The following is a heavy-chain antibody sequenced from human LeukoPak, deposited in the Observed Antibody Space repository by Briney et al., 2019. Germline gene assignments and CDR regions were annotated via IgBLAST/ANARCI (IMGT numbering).Heavy chain of an antibody. D-gene: IGHD2-15*01. CDR3: ARDPGYCSGGSCQYYYYYYMDV. CDR1: GFTFSSYS. CDR2: ISSSSSYI. Sequence: GGSLRLSCAASGFTFSSYSMNWVRQAPGKGLEWVSSISSSSSYIYYADSVKGRSTISRDNAKNSLYLQMNSLRAEDTAVYYCARDPGYCSGGSCQYYYYYYMDVWGIGTTVTVSS. V-gene: IGHV3-21*01. J-gene: IGHJ6*03.